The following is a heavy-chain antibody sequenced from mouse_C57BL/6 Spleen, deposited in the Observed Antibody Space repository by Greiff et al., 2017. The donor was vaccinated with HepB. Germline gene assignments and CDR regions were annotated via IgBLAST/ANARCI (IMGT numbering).Heavy chain of an antibody. D-gene: IGHD2-5*01. J-gene: IGHJ4*01. Sequence: VQLVESGAELARPGASVKMSCKASGYTFTSYTMHWVKQRPGQGLEWIGYINPSSGYTKYNQKFKDKATLTADKSSSTAYMQLSSLTSEDSAVYYCARPYYSNHYAMDYWGQGTSVTVSS. CDR3: ARPYYSNHYAMDY. V-gene: IGHV1-4*01. CDR2: INPSSGYT. CDR1: GYTFTSYT.